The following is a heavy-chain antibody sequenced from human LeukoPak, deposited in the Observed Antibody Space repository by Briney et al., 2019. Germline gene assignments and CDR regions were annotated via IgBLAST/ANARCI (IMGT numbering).Heavy chain of an antibody. V-gene: IGHV3-21*04. Sequence: GGSLRLSCAASGFTFSSYSMNWVRQAPGKGLEWVSSISSSSSYIYYADSVKGRFTISRGNSKNTLYLQMNSLRAEDTAVYYCARGEMATTYFDYWGQGTLVTVSS. J-gene: IGHJ4*02. CDR3: ARGEMATTYFDY. D-gene: IGHD5-24*01. CDR2: ISSSSSYI. CDR1: GFTFSSYS.